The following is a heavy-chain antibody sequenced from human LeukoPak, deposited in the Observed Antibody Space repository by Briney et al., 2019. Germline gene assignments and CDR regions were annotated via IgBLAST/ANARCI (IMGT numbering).Heavy chain of an antibody. CDR1: GITFSNAW. CDR2: IKSTTDGGTT. Sequence: SGGSLRLSCAASGITFSNAWMSWVRQAPGKGLEWVGRIKSTTDGGTTDYAAPVKGRFTIARDDSKTTLHLQMNSLKTEDTAVYYCATSYYDSSGYRHSGQGTRVTVSS. CDR3: ATSYYDSSGYRH. J-gene: IGHJ4*02. V-gene: IGHV3-15*01. D-gene: IGHD3-22*01.